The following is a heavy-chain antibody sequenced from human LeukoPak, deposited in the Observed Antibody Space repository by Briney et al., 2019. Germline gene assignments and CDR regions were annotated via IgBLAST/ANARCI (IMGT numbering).Heavy chain of an antibody. CDR1: GFTFSSYS. CDR3: ARGSNLYNWFDR. D-gene: IGHD1-1*01. V-gene: IGHV3-21*01. CDR2: ISSSSSYI. Sequence: GGSLRLSCAASGFTFSSYSMNWVRQAPGKGLEWVSSISSSSSYIYYADSVKGRFTISRDNAKNSLYLQMNSLRAEDTAVYYCARGSNLYNWFDRWGQGTLVTVSS. J-gene: IGHJ5*02.